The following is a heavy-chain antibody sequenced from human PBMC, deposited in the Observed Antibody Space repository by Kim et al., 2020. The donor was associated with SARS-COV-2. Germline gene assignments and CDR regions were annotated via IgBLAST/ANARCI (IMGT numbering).Heavy chain of an antibody. Sequence: GSLRLSCAASGFTFSSYGMHWVRQAPGKGLEWVAVISYDGSNKYYADSVKGRFTISRDNSKNTLYLQMNSLRAEDTAVYYCAKDIKYSSRVNWFDPWGQ. CDR1: GFTFSSYG. V-gene: IGHV3-30*18. D-gene: IGHD6-6*01. CDR3: AKDIKYSSRVNWFDP. CDR2: ISYDGSNK. J-gene: IGHJ5*02.